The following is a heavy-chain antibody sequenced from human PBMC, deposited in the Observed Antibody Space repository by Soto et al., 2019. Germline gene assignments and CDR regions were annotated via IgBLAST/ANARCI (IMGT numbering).Heavy chain of an antibody. J-gene: IGHJ6*02. CDR3: ARGRSDSAGSSFGRRMDV. CDR2: TFVTGAT. D-gene: IGHD3-10*01. CDR1: GEALGSGQSY. V-gene: IGHV4-61*01. Sequence: QVQLQESGPGLVKSSETLSLICFVSGEALGSGQSYWNWIRQAPGKGLEWIGQTFVTGATKYSACLKSGVTMSVETSKSQISLTLTSVTAAESARYFCARGRSDSAGSSFGRRMDVWGQGTTVTVSS.